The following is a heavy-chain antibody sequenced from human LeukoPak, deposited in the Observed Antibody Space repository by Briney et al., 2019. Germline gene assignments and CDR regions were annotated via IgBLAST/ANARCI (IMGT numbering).Heavy chain of an antibody. V-gene: IGHV3-30*02. Sequence: PGGSLRLSCAASEFTFSRYGMHWVRQAPGKGLEWVAFIRYDGSNKYYADSVKGRFTISRDNSKNTLYLQMNSPRAEDTAVYYCAKEVGGWSYYFDYWGQGTLVTVSS. D-gene: IGHD6-19*01. CDR2: IRYDGSNK. J-gene: IGHJ4*02. CDR3: AKEVGGWSYYFDY. CDR1: EFTFSRYG.